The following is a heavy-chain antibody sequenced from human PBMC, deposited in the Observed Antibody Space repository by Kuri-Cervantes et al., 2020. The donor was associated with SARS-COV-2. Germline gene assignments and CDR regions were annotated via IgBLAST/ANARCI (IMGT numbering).Heavy chain of an antibody. V-gene: IGHV1-18*01. J-gene: IGHJ3*02. CDR2: ISAYNGNT. CDR3: ARDRPTRVVLGNAFDI. CDR1: GYTFTSYG. D-gene: IGHD2-2*01. Sequence: ASVKVSCKASGYTFTSYGISWVRQAPGQGLEWMGWISAYNGNTNYAQKLQGRVTMTTDTSTSTAYMELRSLRSDDTAVYYCARDRPTRVVLGNAFDIWGQGTMVTVSS.